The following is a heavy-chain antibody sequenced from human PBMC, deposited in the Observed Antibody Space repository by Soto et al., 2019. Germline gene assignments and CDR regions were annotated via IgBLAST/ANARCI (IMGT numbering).Heavy chain of an antibody. V-gene: IGHV3-23*01. CDR1: GFTFNNYA. CDR2: ISGSDDST. CDR3: VNDWTGDTCPCMDV. D-gene: IGHD2-8*02. J-gene: IGHJ6*01. Sequence: EVQLLESGGGLVQPGGSLRLSCAASGFTFNNYAMTWVRQAPGKGLEWVSNISGSDDSTYYADSVKGRLIISRDNSKNTLYMQLSSLRAEDTALYYCVNDWTGDTCPCMDVWGQGTTVTVSS.